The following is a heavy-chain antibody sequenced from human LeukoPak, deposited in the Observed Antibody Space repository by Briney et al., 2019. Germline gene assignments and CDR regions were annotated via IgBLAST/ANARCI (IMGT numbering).Heavy chain of an antibody. J-gene: IGHJ4*02. Sequence: GGSLRLSCAASGFTFSSYEMNWVRQAPGKGLEWVSSISSSSSYIYYADSVKGRFTISRDNAKNSLYLQMNSLRAEDTAVYYCARHPGGHRYCSSTSCYRSRYSYGYDRDYWGQGTLVTVSS. D-gene: IGHD2-2*01. CDR3: ARHPGGHRYCSSTSCYRSRYSYGYDRDY. CDR2: ISSSSSYI. V-gene: IGHV3-21*01. CDR1: GFTFSSYE.